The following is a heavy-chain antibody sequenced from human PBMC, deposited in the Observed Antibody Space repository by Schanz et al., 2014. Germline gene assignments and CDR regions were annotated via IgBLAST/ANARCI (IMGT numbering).Heavy chain of an antibody. CDR2: IIPILGIG. Sequence: QVQLAQSGPEVKKPGSSVKVSCKASGGTFSSYTISWVRQAPGQGPEWMGRIIPILGIGNDAQKFQGRVAMASDTSASTVYMELRSLRSEDTAVYYCARNYGGHSEESDRYGMDVWGQGTTVTVSS. D-gene: IGHD4-17*01. J-gene: IGHJ6*02. CDR3: ARNYGGHSEESDRYGMDV. V-gene: IGHV1-69*02. CDR1: GGTFSSYT.